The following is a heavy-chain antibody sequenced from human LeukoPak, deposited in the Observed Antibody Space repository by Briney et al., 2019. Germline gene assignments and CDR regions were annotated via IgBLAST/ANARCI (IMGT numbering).Heavy chain of an antibody. D-gene: IGHD2-21*02. CDR2: INPSGGST. J-gene: IGHJ4*02. CDR1: GYTFTSYY. V-gene: IGHV1-46*01. CDR3: ARGKTMVYCGGDCYRFDN. Sequence: ASVKVSCKASGYTFTSYYMHWVRQAPGQGLEWMRIINPSGGSTSYAQKFQGRVTMTRDTSISTAYMELSRLLSGDTAVYYCARGKTMVYCGGDCYRFDNWGQGTLVTVSS.